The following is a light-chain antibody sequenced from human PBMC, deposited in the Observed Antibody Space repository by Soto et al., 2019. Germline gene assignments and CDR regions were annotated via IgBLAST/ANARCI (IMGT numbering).Light chain of an antibody. J-gene: IGLJ1*01. Sequence: QSVLTQPPSASGSPGQSVTISCTGTDSDVGGYDYVSWYQQYPDKVPKLIIYEVNMRPSGVPDRFSGSKSDNTASLTSSGLQAEDEADYYCCSYAGSNRKVFGTGTKLTVL. V-gene: IGLV2-8*01. CDR1: DSDVGGYDY. CDR2: EVN. CDR3: CSYAGSNRKV.